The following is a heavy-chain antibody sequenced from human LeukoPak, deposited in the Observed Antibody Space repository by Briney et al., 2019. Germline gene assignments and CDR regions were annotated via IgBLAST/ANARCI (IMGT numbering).Heavy chain of an antibody. Sequence: SGPTLVNPTQTLTLTCTFSGFSLSTSGVGVGWIRQPPGKALEWLALIYWNDDKRYSPSLKSRLTITKDTSKNQVVPTMTNMDPVDTATYYWARTFYYDSSGYRVDYFDYWGQGTLVTVSS. J-gene: IGHJ4*02. V-gene: IGHV2-5*01. CDR1: GFSLSTSGVG. CDR3: ARTFYYDSSGYRVDYFDY. D-gene: IGHD3-22*01. CDR2: IYWNDDK.